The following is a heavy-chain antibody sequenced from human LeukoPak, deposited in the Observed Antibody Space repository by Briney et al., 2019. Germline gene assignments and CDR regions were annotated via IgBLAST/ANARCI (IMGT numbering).Heavy chain of an antibody. Sequence: SETLSLTCTVSGGSISSSNFYWGWIRQPPGKGLEWIGSIYYSGSTYYNPSLKSRVTISVDTSKNQFSLKLSSVTAADTAVYYCARRNDPGYSSSWYVIYFDYWGQGTLVTVSS. CDR1: GGSISSSNFY. CDR3: ARRNDPGYSSSWYVIYFDY. J-gene: IGHJ4*02. D-gene: IGHD6-13*01. V-gene: IGHV4-39*01. CDR2: IYYSGST.